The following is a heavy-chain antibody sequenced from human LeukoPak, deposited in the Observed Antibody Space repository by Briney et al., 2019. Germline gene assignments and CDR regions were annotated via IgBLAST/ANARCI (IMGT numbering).Heavy chain of an antibody. D-gene: IGHD3-10*02. J-gene: IGHJ6*04. CDR1: GSTFSSYD. CDR3: AELGITMIGGV. V-gene: IGHV3-48*03. CDR2: ISSSGYPI. Sequence: QAGGSLRLSCAASGSTFSSYDMNWVRQAPGKGLEWVAFISSSGYPIYYADSVKGRFTISRDNAECSLFLQMNSLRVEDTAVYYCAELGITMIGGVWGKGTTVTISS.